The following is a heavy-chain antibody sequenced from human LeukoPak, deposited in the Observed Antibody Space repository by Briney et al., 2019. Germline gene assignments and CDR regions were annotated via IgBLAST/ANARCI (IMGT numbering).Heavy chain of an antibody. CDR1: GYTFTSYD. D-gene: IGHD6-13*01. J-gene: IGHJ4*02. Sequence: ASVKASCKASGYTFTSYDINWVRQATGQGLEWMGWMNPNSGNTGYAQKFQGRVTMTRNTSISTAYMELSSLRSEDTAVYYCARGDSSSWYETFDYWGQGTLVTVSS. V-gene: IGHV1-8*01. CDR3: ARGDSSSWYETFDY. CDR2: MNPNSGNT.